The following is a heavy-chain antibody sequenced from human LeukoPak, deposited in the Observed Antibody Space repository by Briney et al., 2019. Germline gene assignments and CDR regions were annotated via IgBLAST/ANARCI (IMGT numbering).Heavy chain of an antibody. CDR3: GKTTVGYSSGQKPAWPVDY. CDR1: GFTFVSHA. Sequence: GGSLRVSCEASGFTFVSHAMYWVRQALGKGLEWVAGIFGSGGSPHYADSVKGRFTISRDNSRNTVYLQINSLRAEDTAVYYCGKTTVGYSSGQKPAWPVDYWGQGTLVTVSS. CDR2: IFGSGGSP. J-gene: IGHJ4*02. D-gene: IGHD5-18*01. V-gene: IGHV3-23*01.